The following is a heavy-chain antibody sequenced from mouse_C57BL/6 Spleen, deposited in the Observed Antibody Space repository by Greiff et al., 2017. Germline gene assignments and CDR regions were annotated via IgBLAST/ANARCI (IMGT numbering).Heavy chain of an antibody. J-gene: IGHJ4*01. CDR3: ARPSYYGSSYDYAMDY. V-gene: IGHV3-6*01. CDR2: ISYDGSN. D-gene: IGHD1-1*01. CDR1: GYSITSGYY. Sequence: VQLQQSGPGLVKPSQSLSLTCSVTGYSITSGYYWNWIRQFPGNKLEWMGYISYDGSNNYNPSLKNRISITRDTSKNQFFLKLNSVTTEDTATYYCARPSYYGSSYDYAMDYWGQGTSVTVSS.